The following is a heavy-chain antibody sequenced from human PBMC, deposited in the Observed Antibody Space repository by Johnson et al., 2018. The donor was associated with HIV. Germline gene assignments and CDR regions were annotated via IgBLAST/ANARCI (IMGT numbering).Heavy chain of an antibody. CDR2: ISSSGRST. Sequence: QVQLVEYGGGLVQPGGSLRLSCAASGFSVSSYYMSWVRQAPGKGLEWVSHISSSGRSTYYADSVKGRFTISRDNAKNSVYLQMNRLRSEDTAVYYCERDPTIEASRLTGDFGAFDIWGQGTMVIVSS. V-gene: IGHV3-11*04. CDR1: GFSVSSYY. CDR3: ERDPTIEASRLTGDFGAFDI. D-gene: IGHD7-27*01. J-gene: IGHJ3*02.